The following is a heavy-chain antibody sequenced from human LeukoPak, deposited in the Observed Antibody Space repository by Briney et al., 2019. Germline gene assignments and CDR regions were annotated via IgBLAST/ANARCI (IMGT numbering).Heavy chain of an antibody. CDR2: IRYDGSNK. V-gene: IGHV3-30*02. CDR1: GFTFSSYG. D-gene: IGHD2-15*01. J-gene: IGHJ4*02. Sequence: GGSLRLSCAASGFTFSSYGMHWVRQAPGKGLEWVAFIRYDGSNKYYADSVKGRFTISRDNSKNTLYLQMNSLRAEDTAVYYCAAATLTPKNFGYWGQGTLVTVSS. CDR3: AAATLTPKNFGY.